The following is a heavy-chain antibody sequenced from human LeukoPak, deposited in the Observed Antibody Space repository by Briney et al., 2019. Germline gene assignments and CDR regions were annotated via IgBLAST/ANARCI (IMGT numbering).Heavy chain of an antibody. D-gene: IGHD3-9*01. V-gene: IGHV3-30*03. Sequence: GGSLRLSCAASGFTFSIYGMFWVRQAPGKRLEWVGYMSYDGSLTNYADTVRGRFIISRDNSKNTLSLQLNSLRAEDTAVYYCAMKFVGNDNHFGYWGRGAMVTVSS. J-gene: IGHJ4*02. CDR1: GFTFSIYG. CDR3: AMKFVGNDNHFGY. CDR2: MSYDGSLT.